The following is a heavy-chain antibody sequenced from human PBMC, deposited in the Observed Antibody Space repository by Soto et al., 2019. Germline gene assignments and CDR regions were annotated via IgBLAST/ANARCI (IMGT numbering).Heavy chain of an antibody. J-gene: IGHJ6*02. CDR1: GFTFSSYG. CDR2: IWYDGSNK. V-gene: IGHV3-33*01. Sequence: GGSLRLSCAASGFTFSSYGMHWVRQAPGKGLEWVAVIWYDGSNKYYADSVKGRFTISRDNSKNTLYLQMNSLRAEDTAVYYCARDKKGYDFWSGFSKSPYYYGMDVWGQGTTVTVSS. CDR3: ARDKKGYDFWSGFSKSPYYYGMDV. D-gene: IGHD3-3*01.